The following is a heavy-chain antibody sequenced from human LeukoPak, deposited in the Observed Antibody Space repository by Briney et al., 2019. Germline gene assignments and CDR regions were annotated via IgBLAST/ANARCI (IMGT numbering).Heavy chain of an antibody. J-gene: IGHJ2*01. V-gene: IGHV4-61*02. CDR2: IYSSGST. Sequence: SQTLSLTCTVSGGSISSGSYYWSWIRQPAGKGLEWVGRIYSSGSTDYNPSLKSRVTVSVDTSKNQFSLKLNSVTAADTAVYYCARCGTVSWYFDLWGRGTLVTVSS. CDR1: GGSISSGSYY. D-gene: IGHD1-1*01. CDR3: ARCGTVSWYFDL.